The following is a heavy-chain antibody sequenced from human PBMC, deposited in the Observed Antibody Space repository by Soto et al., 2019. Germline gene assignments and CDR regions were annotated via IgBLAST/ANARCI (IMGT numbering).Heavy chain of an antibody. D-gene: IGHD6-13*01. V-gene: IGHV5-51*01. CDR2: IYPGDSDT. Sequence: GESLKISCKGSGYSFTSYWIGWVRQMPGKGLEWMGIIYPGDSDTRYGPSFQGQVTISADKSISTAYLQWSSLKASDTAMYYCARTSAADKYYYAMDVWGQGTTVTVSS. CDR1: GYSFTSYW. CDR3: ARTSAADKYYYAMDV. J-gene: IGHJ6*02.